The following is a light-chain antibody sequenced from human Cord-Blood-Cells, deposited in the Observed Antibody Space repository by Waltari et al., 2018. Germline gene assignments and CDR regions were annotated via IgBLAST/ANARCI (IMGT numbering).Light chain of an antibody. J-gene: IGKJ2*01. V-gene: IGKV1-39*01. CDR2: AAS. CDR1: KSNSSY. CDR3: QQSYSTPYT. Sequence: DIQITQSPSYLSASVGDRVTITCRAKKSNSSYLNWYQHKPGQAPKLLSYAASSLQSWVPARFSGSGSVTDFTLTISSLQPEDFATYYCQQSYSTPYTFGQGTKLEIK.